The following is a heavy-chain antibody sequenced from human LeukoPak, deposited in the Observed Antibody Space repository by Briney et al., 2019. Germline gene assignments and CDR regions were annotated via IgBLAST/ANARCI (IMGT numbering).Heavy chain of an antibody. CDR2: INPNSGGT. Sequence: ASVKVSCKASGYTFTGYYMHWVRQAPGQGLDWMGWINPNSGGTNYAQTFQGRVTMARDTSISTAYMELSGLRSDDTAVYYCARDMVRGVIRKTQNWFDPWGQGTLVTVSS. J-gene: IGHJ5*02. V-gene: IGHV1-2*02. D-gene: IGHD3-10*01. CDR1: GYTFTGYY. CDR3: ARDMVRGVIRKTQNWFDP.